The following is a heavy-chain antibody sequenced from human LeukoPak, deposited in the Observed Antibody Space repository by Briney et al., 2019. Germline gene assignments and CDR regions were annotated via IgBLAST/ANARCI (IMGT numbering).Heavy chain of an antibody. D-gene: IGHD5-24*01. CDR2: MNPNSGNT. Sequence: ASVKVSCKASGYTFTSYDINWVRQATGQGLEWMGWMNPNSGNTDYAQKFQGRVTITRNTSISTAYMELSSLRSEDTAVYYCARGRRDGSYFDYWGQGTLVTVSS. CDR1: GYTFTSYD. J-gene: IGHJ4*02. CDR3: ARGRRDGSYFDY. V-gene: IGHV1-8*03.